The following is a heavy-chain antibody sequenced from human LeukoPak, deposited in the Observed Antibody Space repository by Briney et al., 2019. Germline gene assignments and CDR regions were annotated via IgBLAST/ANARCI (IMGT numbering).Heavy chain of an antibody. Sequence: SKTRSLTCTVSGGSINNYYWSWIRQPAGKGLEWIGRIYTRGSTNYNPSLKSRVTMSVDTSKNQFSLKLSSVTAAHTAVYYCARGRYCSADICSGGDAFDIWGQGTMVSVSS. D-gene: IGHD2-15*01. CDR1: GGSINNYY. CDR3: ARGRYCSADICSGGDAFDI. CDR2: IYTRGST. J-gene: IGHJ3*02. V-gene: IGHV4-4*07.